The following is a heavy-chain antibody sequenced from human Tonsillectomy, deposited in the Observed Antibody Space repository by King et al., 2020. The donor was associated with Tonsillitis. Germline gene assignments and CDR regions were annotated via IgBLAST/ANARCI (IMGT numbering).Heavy chain of an antibody. CDR1: GFTFSSYA. Sequence: VQLVESGGGLVQPGGSLRLSCAASGFTFSSYAMSWARQAPGKGLEWGSAISGSGCSKYYADSVKGRFTISRDNYKSTLYLQMNSLRAEDTAVYYCAKGGAKSSSWCYWGQGTLVTVSS. CDR3: AKGGAKSSSWCY. CDR2: ISGSGCSK. V-gene: IGHV3-23*04. J-gene: IGHJ4*02. D-gene: IGHD6-13*01.